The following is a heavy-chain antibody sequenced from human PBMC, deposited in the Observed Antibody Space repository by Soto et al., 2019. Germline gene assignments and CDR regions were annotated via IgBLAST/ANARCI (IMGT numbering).Heavy chain of an antibody. CDR1: GFTVGSSF. D-gene: IGHD2-21*02. CDR2: VYTTGTT. J-gene: IGHJ6*02. CDR3: TRDPVTTAGYGMDV. V-gene: IGHV3-66*01. Sequence: DVQLVESGGDLVQPGASLRLSCAAFGFTVGSSFMSWVRQAPGKGLEWVSVVYTTGTTYYADSVKGRVTISRDDGKNTVYLQMNSLTVEDTAVYYCTRDPVTTAGYGMDVWGQGTTVIVS.